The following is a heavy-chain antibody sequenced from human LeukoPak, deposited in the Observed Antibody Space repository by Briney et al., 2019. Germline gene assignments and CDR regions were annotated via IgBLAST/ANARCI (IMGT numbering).Heavy chain of an antibody. CDR2: ISGSGGST. D-gene: IGHD3-10*01. J-gene: IGHJ6*02. V-gene: IGHV3-23*01. CDR3: AKAGYYYGSVYGMDV. CDR1: GFTFSSYA. Sequence: PGGSLRLSCAASGFTFSSYAMSWVRQAPGKGLEWVSAISGSGGSTYYADSVKGRFTISRDNSKDTLYLQMNSLRAEDTAVYYCAKAGYYYGSVYGMDVWGQGTTVTVSS.